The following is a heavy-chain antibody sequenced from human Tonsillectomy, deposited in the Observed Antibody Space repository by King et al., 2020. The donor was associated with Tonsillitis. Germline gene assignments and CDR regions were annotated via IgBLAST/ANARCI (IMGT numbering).Heavy chain of an antibody. CDR1: GFTFSSYD. V-gene: IGHV3-30*02. J-gene: IGHJ4*02. CDR3: AKGGGGDRAGNYRVGAFDY. CDR2: IRYDGNYI. Sequence: VQLVESGGGVVQPGGSLRLSCVASGFTFSSYDSHWVRQAPGKGLEWVAFIRYDGNYIYYADSVKGRFAISRDNSKNTLYLQMNSLRFEDTAVYYCAKGGGGDRAGNYRVGAFDYWGQGTLVTVSS. D-gene: IGHD3-16*01.